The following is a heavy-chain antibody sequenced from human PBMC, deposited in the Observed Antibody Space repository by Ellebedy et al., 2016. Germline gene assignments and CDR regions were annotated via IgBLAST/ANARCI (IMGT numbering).Heavy chain of an antibody. V-gene: IGHV3-53*01. CDR2: LYSGGTI. Sequence: GESLKISCVVSGFIVSSNYMSWVRQAPGKGLEWVATLYSGGTILYADAVKGRVTISRDNSKNALYLQMNNLRAEDTAIYYCAKLGRTVTTAIDSWGQGALVTVSS. J-gene: IGHJ4*02. D-gene: IGHD4-17*01. CDR3: AKLGRTVTTAIDS. CDR1: GFIVSSNY.